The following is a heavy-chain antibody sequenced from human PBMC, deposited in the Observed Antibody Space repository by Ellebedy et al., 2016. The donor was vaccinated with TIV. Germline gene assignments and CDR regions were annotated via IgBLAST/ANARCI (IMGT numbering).Heavy chain of an antibody. V-gene: IGHV1-46*01. CDR2: INPTSGSS. J-gene: IGHJ4*02. Sequence: ASVKVSCKASGYTFTSYFLYWVRQAPGQGLEWMGIINPTSGSSNYAQKFQGRVTMTRDTSTSTVYMELSSMRSEYTAVYYCARGDNYYFDSSGYYYSYWGQGTLVTVSS. CDR1: GYTFTSYF. CDR3: ARGDNYYFDSSGYYYSY. D-gene: IGHD3-22*01.